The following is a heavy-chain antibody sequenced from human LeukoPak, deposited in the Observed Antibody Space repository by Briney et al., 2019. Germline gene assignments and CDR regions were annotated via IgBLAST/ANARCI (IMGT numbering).Heavy chain of an antibody. CDR2: ITSSSSTI. CDR3: ARDSDSGYSSGWYPLY. D-gene: IGHD6-19*01. CDR1: GFTFSSYS. J-gene: IGHJ4*02. Sequence: GGSLRLSCAASGFTFSSYSMNWVRQAPGKGLEWVSYITSSSSTIQYADSAKGRFTVSRDNAKNSLYLQMNSLRPEDTALYYCARDSDSGYSSGWYPLYWGQGTLVTVSS. V-gene: IGHV3-48*01.